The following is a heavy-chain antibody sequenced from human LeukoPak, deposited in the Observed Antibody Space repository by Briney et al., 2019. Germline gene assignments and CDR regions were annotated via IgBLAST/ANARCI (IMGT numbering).Heavy chain of an antibody. CDR2: INPNTGGT. CDR1: GYTFTGYY. D-gene: IGHD2-2*01. V-gene: IGHV1-2*02. Sequence: ASVKVSCKASGYTFTGYYMHWVRQAPGQGLEWMGWINPNTGGTNYAQNFQGRVTTTRDTSISTAYLDLSGLTSDDTAMYYCARDRYCSSTSCFIGRFDPWGQGTLVTVSS. J-gene: IGHJ5*02. CDR3: ARDRYCSSTSCFIGRFDP.